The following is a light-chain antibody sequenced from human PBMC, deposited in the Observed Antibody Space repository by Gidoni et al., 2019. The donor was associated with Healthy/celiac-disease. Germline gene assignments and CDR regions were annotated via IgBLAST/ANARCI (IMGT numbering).Light chain of an antibody. Sequence: DIVMTQSPATLSVSPVQRATISCRASQSLSSNLAWYQQKPGQAPRHLIYGASTRATGIPARFSGSGSGTEFTLTISSLQSEDFAVYYCQQYNNWPPITFGQGTRLEIK. V-gene: IGKV3-15*01. CDR3: QQYNNWPPIT. CDR1: QSLSSN. J-gene: IGKJ5*01. CDR2: GAS.